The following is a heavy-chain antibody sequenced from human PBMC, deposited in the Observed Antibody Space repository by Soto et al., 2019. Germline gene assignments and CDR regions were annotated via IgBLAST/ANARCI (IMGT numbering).Heavy chain of an antibody. Sequence: GGSLRLSCAASGFTFDDYAMHWVRQAPGKGLEWVSGISWNSGSIGYADSVKGRFTISRDNAKNSLYLQMNSLRAEDTALYYCAKVPFHPPGYSSGLVGWYFDLWGRGTLVTVSS. J-gene: IGHJ2*01. CDR3: AKVPFHPPGYSSGLVGWYFDL. CDR2: ISWNSGSI. D-gene: IGHD6-19*01. V-gene: IGHV3-9*01. CDR1: GFTFDDYA.